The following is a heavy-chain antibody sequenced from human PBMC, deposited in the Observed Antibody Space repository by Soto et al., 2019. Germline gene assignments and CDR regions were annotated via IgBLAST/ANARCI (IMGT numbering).Heavy chain of an antibody. V-gene: IGHV1-69*12. CDR3: ARENHRWLKLWYFDL. Sequence: QVQLVQSGAEVKKPGSSVKVSCKASGGTFSNYPISWVRQAPGQGIEWMGGIIPIFGTVNYEQKFQGRVTITAYESTSTAYMELSSLRSEDTAVYYCARENHRWLKLWYFDLWGRGTLVTVSS. CDR2: IIPIFGTV. J-gene: IGHJ2*01. D-gene: IGHD5-12*01. CDR1: GGTFSNYP.